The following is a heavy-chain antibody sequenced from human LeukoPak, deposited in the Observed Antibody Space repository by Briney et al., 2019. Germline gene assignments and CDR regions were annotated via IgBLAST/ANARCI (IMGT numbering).Heavy chain of an antibody. D-gene: IGHD5-12*01. V-gene: IGHV5-51*01. CDR2: IYPGDSDT. CDR3: ATLSGYDTPPFDY. J-gene: IGHJ4*02. CDR1: GYSFTTFW. Sequence: GESLKISCKGSGYSFTTFWIVWVRQMPGKGLEWMGIIYPGDSDTKYSPSFQGQVAISADKSINTAYLQWSSLKASDTAMYYCATLSGYDTPPFDYWGQGTLVTVSS.